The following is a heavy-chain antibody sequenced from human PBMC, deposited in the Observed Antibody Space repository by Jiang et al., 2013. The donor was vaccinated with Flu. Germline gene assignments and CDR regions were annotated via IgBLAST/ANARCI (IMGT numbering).Heavy chain of an antibody. J-gene: IGHJ4*02. CDR1: GESFTNYY. Sequence: VKPSETLSLTCTVSGESFTNYYWTWIRQPPGKGLEWIGQANHRGDTNYGPSLESRVSISVDSYQRRFFLKLNSVTAADSAVYYCARSISVRGPDGNWGQGTLATVSS. D-gene: IGHD3-10*01. V-gene: IGHV4-34*01. CDR2: ANHRGDT. CDR3: ARSISVRGPDGN.